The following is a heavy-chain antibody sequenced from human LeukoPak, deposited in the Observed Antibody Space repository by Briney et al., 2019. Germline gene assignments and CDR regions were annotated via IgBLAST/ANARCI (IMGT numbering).Heavy chain of an antibody. CDR1: GYSFTSYW. CDR3: ARRSIGLYGPLFDP. V-gene: IGHV5-51*01. CDR2: IYPGDSDT. Sequence: KRGESLKISCKGSGYSFTSYWIGWVRQMPGKGLEWMGIIYPGDSDTRYSPSFQGQVTISADKSISTAYLQWSSLRSEDTAVYYCARRSIGLYGPLFDPWGQGTLVTVSS. J-gene: IGHJ5*02. D-gene: IGHD2/OR15-2a*01.